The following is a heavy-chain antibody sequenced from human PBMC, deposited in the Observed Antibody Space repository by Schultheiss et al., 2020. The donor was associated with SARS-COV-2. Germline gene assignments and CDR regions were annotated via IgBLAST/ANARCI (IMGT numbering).Heavy chain of an antibody. J-gene: IGHJ6*02. CDR1: GFTFSSYA. CDR2: ISYDGSNK. Sequence: GESLKISCAASGFTFSSYAMHWVRQAPGKGLEWVAVISYDGSNKYYADSVKGRFTISRDNSKNTLYLQMNSLRAEDTAVYYCAREPPRYIYYYYGMDVWGQGTTVTVSS. V-gene: IGHV3-30*04. D-gene: IGHD3-16*02. CDR3: AREPPRYIYYYYGMDV.